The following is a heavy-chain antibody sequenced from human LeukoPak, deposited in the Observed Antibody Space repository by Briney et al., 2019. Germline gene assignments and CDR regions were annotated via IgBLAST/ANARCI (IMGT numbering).Heavy chain of an antibody. CDR1: GFTFSSYE. J-gene: IGHJ3*01. Sequence: GGSLRLSCAASGFTFSSYEMNWVRQAPGKGLEWVSSSGSTTYYADSAKCRFTISRDNAKNSLYMQMNSLRAEDTAVYYCAREKRVYRAFDVWGQGTMVTVSS. D-gene: IGHD3-16*02. CDR2: SSGSTT. CDR3: AREKRVYRAFDV. V-gene: IGHV3-48*03.